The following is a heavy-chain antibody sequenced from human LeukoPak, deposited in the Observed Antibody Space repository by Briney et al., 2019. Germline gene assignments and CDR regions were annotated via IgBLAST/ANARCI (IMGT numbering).Heavy chain of an antibody. V-gene: IGHV3-21*01. CDR1: GFTFSSYS. D-gene: IGHD4-17*01. CDR3: ARDYGDYAVYFDY. J-gene: IGHJ4*02. Sequence: PGGSLRLSCAASGFTFSSYSMNWVRQAPGKGVEWVSSISSSSSYIYYADSVKGRFTISRDNAKNSLYLQMNSLRAEDTAVYYCARDYGDYAVYFDYWGQGTLVTVSS. CDR2: ISSSSSYI.